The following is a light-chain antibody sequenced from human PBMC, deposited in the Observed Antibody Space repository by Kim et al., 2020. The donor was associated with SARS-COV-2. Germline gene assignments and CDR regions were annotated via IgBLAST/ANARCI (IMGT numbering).Light chain of an antibody. CDR3: QKYYNWPLT. Sequence: PGERATLSCRASQSVGRHLAWYQQKPAQAPRLLIFDASTRATGIPARFSGSGSGTDFTLTISSLQSEDSAVYYCQKYYNWPLTFGGGTTVDI. CDR2: DAS. V-gene: IGKV3-15*01. J-gene: IGKJ4*01. CDR1: QSVGRH.